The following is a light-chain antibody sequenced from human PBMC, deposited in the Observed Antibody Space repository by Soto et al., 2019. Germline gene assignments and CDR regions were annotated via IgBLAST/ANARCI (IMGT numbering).Light chain of an antibody. CDR2: VAS. CDR1: QGISNY. V-gene: IGKV1-27*01. CDR3: EKYNSAPWT. J-gene: IGKJ1*01. Sequence: DIQMTQSPSSLSASVGDRVTITCRASQGISNYLALYQQQPGKVPKLMIYVASTLQSGVPSRFSGSGSGTYFTLTISRLQPEDVATYYCEKYNSAPWTFGQGTKVYIK.